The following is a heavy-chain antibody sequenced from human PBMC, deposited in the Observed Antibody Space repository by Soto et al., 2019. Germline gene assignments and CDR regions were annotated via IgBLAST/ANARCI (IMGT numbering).Heavy chain of an antibody. CDR2: IYRTGST. CDR3: ASRDQGTSVDY. Sequence: TLSLTCAVSGGSFTSNNWWTWVRQPPGQGLEWIGEIYRTGSTNYNPSLKSRVTISLDKSENQFSLKVTSLTAADTAVYYCASRDQGTSVDYWGQRTLVNVSS. D-gene: IGHD1-7*01. V-gene: IGHV4-4*02. J-gene: IGHJ4*02. CDR1: GGSFTSNNW.